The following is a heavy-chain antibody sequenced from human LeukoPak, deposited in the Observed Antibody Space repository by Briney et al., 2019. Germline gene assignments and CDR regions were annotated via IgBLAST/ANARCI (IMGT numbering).Heavy chain of an antibody. V-gene: IGHV1-24*01. J-gene: IGHJ5*02. CDR3: ARGIASSSWYWGRVWFDP. D-gene: IGHD6-13*01. Sequence: ASVKVSCKVSGYTLTELSMHWVRQAPGKGLEWMGGFDPEDGETIYAQKFQGRVTMTEDTSTDTAYMELSSLRSDDTAVYYCARGIASSSWYWGRVWFDPWGQGTLVTVSS. CDR2: FDPEDGET. CDR1: GYTLTELS.